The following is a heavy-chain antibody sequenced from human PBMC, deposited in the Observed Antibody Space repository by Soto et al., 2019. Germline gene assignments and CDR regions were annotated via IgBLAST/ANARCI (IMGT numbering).Heavy chain of an antibody. CDR1: GFTFSSYE. V-gene: IGHV3-48*03. CDR2: ISSSGSTI. Sequence: EVQLVESGGGLVQPGGSLRLSCAASGFTFSSYEMNWVRQAPGKGLEWVSYISSSGSTIYYADSVKGRFTISRDNAKNSLYLQMNSLRAEDTAVYYCASYCSSTSCYQHYYYGMDVWGQGTTVTVSS. J-gene: IGHJ6*02. D-gene: IGHD2-2*01. CDR3: ASYCSSTSCYQHYYYGMDV.